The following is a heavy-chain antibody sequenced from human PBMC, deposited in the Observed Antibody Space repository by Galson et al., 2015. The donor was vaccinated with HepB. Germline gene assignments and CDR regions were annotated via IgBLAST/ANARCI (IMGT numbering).Heavy chain of an antibody. CDR3: ARSPAAAAFFDF. V-gene: IGHV3-74*01. CDR1: GFTFTNYW. CDR2: INSDGRIT. J-gene: IGHJ4*02. Sequence: SLRLSCAASGFTFTNYWMHWVRQAPGKGLVWVSRINSDGRITNYADSVKGRFTISRDNAKNTLYLQMNSLRDEDTAIYYCARSPAAAAFFDFWGQGTLLTVSS. D-gene: IGHD6-13*01.